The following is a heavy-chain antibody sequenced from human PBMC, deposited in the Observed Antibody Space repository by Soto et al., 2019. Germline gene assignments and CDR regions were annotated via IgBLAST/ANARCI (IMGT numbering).Heavy chain of an antibody. Sequence: ASVKVSCKASGYTFTSYALQWVRQAPGQRLEWMGWINAGNGDTKYSQKFQGRVTITRDTSATTAYMELSSLRSEDTAVYYCAADLYYYMDVWGKGTTVTVSS. CDR3: AADLYYYMDV. V-gene: IGHV1-3*01. CDR1: GYTFTSYA. J-gene: IGHJ6*03. CDR2: INAGNGDT.